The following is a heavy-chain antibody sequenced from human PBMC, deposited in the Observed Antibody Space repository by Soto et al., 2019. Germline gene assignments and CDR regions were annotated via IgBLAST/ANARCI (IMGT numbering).Heavy chain of an antibody. V-gene: IGHV4-59*01. CDR2: IYYSGST. D-gene: IGHD1-26*01. CDR1: GGSISSYY. Sequence: QVQLQESGPGLVKPSETLSLTCTVSGGSISSYYWSWILQPPGKGLEWIGNIYYSGSTNYNPSVKSRVTISVDTSKNHLSLKLCSMTAADTDVYYCARDRGLLHFDYWGQGTLVTVSS. J-gene: IGHJ4*02. CDR3: ARDRGLLHFDY.